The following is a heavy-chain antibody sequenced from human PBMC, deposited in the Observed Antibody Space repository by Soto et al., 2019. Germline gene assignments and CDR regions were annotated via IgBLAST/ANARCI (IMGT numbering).Heavy chain of an antibody. CDR3: ARSYSYGSYWYFDL. CDR1: GYSFTSYG. V-gene: IGHV1-18*04. D-gene: IGHD5-18*01. J-gene: IGHJ2*01. CDR2: ISAYNGNT. Sequence: ASVKVTCKGAGYSFTSYGISWVRQAHGQGLEWMGWISAYNGNTNYAQRLQGRVTMTTDTSTSTAYMELWRLRSDDTAMYYCARSYSYGSYWYFDLWGRGTLVTVSS.